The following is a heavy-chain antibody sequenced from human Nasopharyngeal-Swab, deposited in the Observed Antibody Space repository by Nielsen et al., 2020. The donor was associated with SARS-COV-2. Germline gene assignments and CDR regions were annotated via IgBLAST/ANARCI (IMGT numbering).Heavy chain of an antibody. Sequence: GSLRLSCTVSGGSISSSSYYWGWIRQPPGKGLEWIGSIYYSGSTYYNPSLKSRVTISVDTSKNQFSLKLSSVTAADTAVYYCAATSVLRFLEWLNNWFDPWGQGTLVTVSP. CDR3: AATSVLRFLEWLNNWFDP. J-gene: IGHJ5*02. CDR1: GGSISSSSYY. CDR2: IYYSGST. V-gene: IGHV4-39*01. D-gene: IGHD3-3*01.